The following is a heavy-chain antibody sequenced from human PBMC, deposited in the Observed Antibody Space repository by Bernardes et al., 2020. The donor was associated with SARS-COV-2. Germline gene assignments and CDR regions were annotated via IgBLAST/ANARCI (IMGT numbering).Heavy chain of an antibody. CDR2: INHSGST. V-gene: IGHV4-34*01. CDR1: GGSFSGYY. D-gene: IGHD3-22*01. Sequence: SETLSLTCAVYGGSFSGYYWSWIRQPPGKGLEWIGEINHSGSTNYNPSLKSRVTISVDTSKNQFSLKLSSVTAADTAVYYCVIGRSSIHMILVVFTGGIFYFDYWGQGTLVTVSS. CDR3: VIGRSSIHMILVVFTGGIFYFDY. J-gene: IGHJ4*02.